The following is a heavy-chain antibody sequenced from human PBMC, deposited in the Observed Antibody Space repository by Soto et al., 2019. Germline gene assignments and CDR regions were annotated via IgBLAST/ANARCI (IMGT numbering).Heavy chain of an antibody. CDR2: FDPEDGET. D-gene: IGHD6-13*01. CDR1: GFTLTELS. Sequence: ASVKVSCKVSGFTLTELSIHWVRQAPGKGLEWMGGFDPEDGETIYAQKFQGRVTMTEDTSTDTAYMKLSSLRSDDTAVYYCARGTAAGEIDYWGQGTLVTVSS. V-gene: IGHV1-24*01. CDR3: ARGTAAGEIDY. J-gene: IGHJ4*02.